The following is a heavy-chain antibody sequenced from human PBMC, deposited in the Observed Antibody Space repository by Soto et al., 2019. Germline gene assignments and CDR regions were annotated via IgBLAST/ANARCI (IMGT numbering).Heavy chain of an antibody. J-gene: IGHJ4*02. Sequence: PSETLSLTCAVSSGSISSSNWWSWGRQPPGKGLEWIGEIYHSGSTNYNPSLKSRVTISVDKSKNQFSLKLSSVTAADTAVYYCARANPSGGNFEYWGQGTLVTVSS. CDR3: ARANPSGGNFEY. V-gene: IGHV4-4*02. D-gene: IGHD2-15*01. CDR2: IYHSGST. CDR1: SGSISSSNW.